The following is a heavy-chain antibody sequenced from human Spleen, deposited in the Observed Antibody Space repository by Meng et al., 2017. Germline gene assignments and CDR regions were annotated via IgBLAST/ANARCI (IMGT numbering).Heavy chain of an antibody. CDR2: ITWNGGST. CDR1: GFNFDDYG. J-gene: IGHJ4*02. D-gene: IGHD3-10*01. CDR3: AKGRRGYYYGSGSYPDDY. V-gene: IGHV3-20*04. Sequence: GESLKISCAASGFNFDDYGMSWVRQAPGKGLEWVSIITWNGGSTSYADSVKGRFTIARDNAKNSLYLQMNSLRAEDTALYYCAKGRRGYYYGSGSYPDDYWGQGTLVTVSS.